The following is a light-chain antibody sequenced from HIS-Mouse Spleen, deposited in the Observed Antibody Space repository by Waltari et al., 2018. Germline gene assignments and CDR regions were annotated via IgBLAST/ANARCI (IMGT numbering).Light chain of an antibody. Sequence: SYELTQPPSVSVSPGQTARITCSGDALPKKYAYWYQQKSGQAPVLVIYEDRKRPSGIPESFSGSSSGTMATLTISGAQVDDEADYYCYSTDSSGNHRVFGGGTKLTVL. V-gene: IGLV3-10*01. CDR3: YSTDSSGNHRV. CDR1: ALPKKY. J-gene: IGLJ2*01. CDR2: EDR.